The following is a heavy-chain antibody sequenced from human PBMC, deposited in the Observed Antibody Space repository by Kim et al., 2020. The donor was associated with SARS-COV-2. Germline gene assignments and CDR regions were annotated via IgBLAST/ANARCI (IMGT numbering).Heavy chain of an antibody. J-gene: IGHJ6*02. D-gene: IGHD5-18*01. CDR3: SVTYYYYYGMDV. Sequence: YYTPSLKSRVTISVDTSKNQFSLKLSSVTAADTAVYYSSVTYYYYYGMDVWGQGTTVTVSS. V-gene: IGHV4-39*01.